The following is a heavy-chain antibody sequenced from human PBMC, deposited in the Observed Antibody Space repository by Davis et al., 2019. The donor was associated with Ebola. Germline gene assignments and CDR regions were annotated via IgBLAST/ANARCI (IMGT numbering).Heavy chain of an antibody. CDR1: GFTFSGSA. V-gene: IGHV3-73*01. CDR3: TRQRKTTVTTSDFGY. D-gene: IGHD4-17*01. CDR2: IRSKANSYAT. J-gene: IGHJ4*02. Sequence: GESLKISCAASGFTFSGSAMHWVRQASGKGLEWVGRIRSKANSYATAYAASVKGRFTISRDDSKNTAYLQMNSLKTEDTAVYYCTRQRKTTVTTSDFGYWGREPWSPSPQ.